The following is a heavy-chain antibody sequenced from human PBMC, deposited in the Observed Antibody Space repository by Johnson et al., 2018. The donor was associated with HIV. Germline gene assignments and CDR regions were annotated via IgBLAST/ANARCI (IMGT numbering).Heavy chain of an antibody. J-gene: IGHJ3*02. D-gene: IGHD4-23*01. Sequence: QVQLVESVGGVVQPGRSLRLSCTSSAFTFSGYAMHWVRQAPGKGLEWVSALSYDASNNYYADSVKGRFTISRDNSKNTVYLQMDSLRGEDTAVYYCARDPGNGGRPFDAFDIWGQGTMVTVSS. CDR1: AFTFSGYA. CDR2: LSYDASNN. V-gene: IGHV3-30*04. CDR3: ARDPGNGGRPFDAFDI.